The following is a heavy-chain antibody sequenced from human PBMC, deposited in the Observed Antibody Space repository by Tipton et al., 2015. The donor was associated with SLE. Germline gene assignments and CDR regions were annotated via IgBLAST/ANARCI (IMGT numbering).Heavy chain of an antibody. V-gene: IGHV4-59*08. CDR1: GGSISSYY. Sequence: TLSLTCTVSGGSISSYYWSWIRQPPGKGLEWIGYIYYRGSTNYNPSLKSRVTISVDTSKNQFSLKLSSVTAADTAVYYCARAPRLGALDIWGQGTMVAVSS. D-gene: IGHD6-19*01. CDR3: ARAPRLGALDI. CDR2: IYYRGST. J-gene: IGHJ3*02.